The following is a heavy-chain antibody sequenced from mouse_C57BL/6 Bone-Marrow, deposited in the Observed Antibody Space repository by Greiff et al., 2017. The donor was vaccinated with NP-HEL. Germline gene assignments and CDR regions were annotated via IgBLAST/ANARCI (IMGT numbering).Heavy chain of an antibody. CDR1: GYTFTSYW. CDR3: ARQPYYSIYDFDY. Sequence: QVQLQQPGAELVKPGASVKLSCKASGYTFTSYWMQWVKQRPGQGLEWIGEIDTSDSYTNYNQKFKGKATLTVDTSSSTAYLQLSSLTSEDSAVYYCARQPYYSIYDFDYWGQGTTLTVSS. D-gene: IGHD2-5*01. J-gene: IGHJ2*01. CDR2: IDTSDSYT. V-gene: IGHV1-50*01.